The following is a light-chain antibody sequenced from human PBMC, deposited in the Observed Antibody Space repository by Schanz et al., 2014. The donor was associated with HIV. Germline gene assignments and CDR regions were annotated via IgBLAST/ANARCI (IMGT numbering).Light chain of an antibody. Sequence: QSALTQPASVSGSPGQSITISCTGTSSDIGANNYVSWYQQHPGKAPKLMIFDVSNRPSGVSNRFSGSKSGNTASLTISGLQAGDEADYYCSSYTSSSTVVFGGGTKLT. CDR2: DVS. J-gene: IGLJ2*01. CDR3: SSYTSSSTVV. CDR1: SSDIGANNY. V-gene: IGLV2-14*03.